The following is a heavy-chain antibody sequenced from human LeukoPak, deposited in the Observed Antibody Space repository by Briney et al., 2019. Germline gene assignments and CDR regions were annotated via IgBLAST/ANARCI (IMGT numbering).Heavy chain of an antibody. J-gene: IGHJ4*02. CDR3: ARNFYFDSSGYYHY. CDR1: GYTFTGYY. Sequence: VSVKVSCRASGYTFTGYYMHWVRQAPGQGLEWMGWINPKRGDTIYAQKFQGRVTLNRDTSISTAYMELSRLSSDDTAVYYCARNFYFDSSGYYHYWGQGTLVTVSS. CDR2: INPKRGDT. D-gene: IGHD3-22*01. V-gene: IGHV1-2*02.